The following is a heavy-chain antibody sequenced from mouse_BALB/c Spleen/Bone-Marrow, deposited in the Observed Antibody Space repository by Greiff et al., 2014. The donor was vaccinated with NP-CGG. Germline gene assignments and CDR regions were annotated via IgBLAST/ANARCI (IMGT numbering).Heavy chain of an antibody. V-gene: IGHV1-80*01. CDR3: ARRDGSTYYYAMDY. Sequence: VQLQQSGAELVRPGSSVKISCKASGYAFGNYWMNWVKQRPGQGLEWIGQIYPGDGDTNYNGKFKGKATLTADKSSSTAYMQLGSLTSEDSAVYFCARRDGSTYYYAMDYWGQGTSVTVSS. CDR1: GYAFGNYW. CDR2: IYPGDGDT. D-gene: IGHD1-1*01. J-gene: IGHJ4*01.